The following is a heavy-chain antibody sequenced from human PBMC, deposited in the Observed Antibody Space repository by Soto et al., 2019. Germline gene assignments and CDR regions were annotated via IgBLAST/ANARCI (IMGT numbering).Heavy chain of an antibody. CDR2: ISCSGGST. V-gene: IGHV3-23*01. CDR1: KFTFSSYA. D-gene: IGHD5-18*01. J-gene: IGHJ5*02. Sequence: HPGGSLRLSCSDSKFTFSSYAMSWVRHAPVKGLEWVSAISCSGGSTYYADSMKGRFTISRDNSKNTLYLQMNSLRAEDTAVYYCAKDRGYSYVRLIDWFDPWGQGTLVTVSS. CDR3: AKDRGYSYVRLIDWFDP.